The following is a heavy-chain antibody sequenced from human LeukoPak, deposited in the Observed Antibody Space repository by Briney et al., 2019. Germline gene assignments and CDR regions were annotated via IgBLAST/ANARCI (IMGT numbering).Heavy chain of an antibody. V-gene: IGHV3-48*02. CDR1: GFTFSSYS. D-gene: IGHD3-22*01. J-gene: IGHJ5*02. CDR3: ARDYYDSSGYLNWFDP. Sequence: PGRSLRLSCAASGFTFSSYSMNWVRQAPGKGLEWVPYISSSSSTIYYADSVKGRFTISRDNAKNSLYLQMNSLRDEDTAVYYCARDYYDSSGYLNWFDPWGQGTLVTVSA. CDR2: ISSSSSTI.